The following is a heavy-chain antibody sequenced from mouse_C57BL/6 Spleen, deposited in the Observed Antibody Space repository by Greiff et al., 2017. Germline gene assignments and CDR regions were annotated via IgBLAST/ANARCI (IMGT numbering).Heavy chain of an antibody. CDR2: IDPEPGGT. D-gene: IGHD1-1*01. CDR3: TRDYGSSYDLDY. Sequence: QVQLQQSGAELVRPGASVPLSCKASGYTFTDYEMHWVKQTPVHGLEWIGAIDPEPGGTAYNQKFKGKAILTADKSSSTAYMELRSLTSEDSAVYYCTRDYGSSYDLDYWGQGTTLTVSA. CDR1: GYTFTDYE. J-gene: IGHJ2*01. V-gene: IGHV1-15*01.